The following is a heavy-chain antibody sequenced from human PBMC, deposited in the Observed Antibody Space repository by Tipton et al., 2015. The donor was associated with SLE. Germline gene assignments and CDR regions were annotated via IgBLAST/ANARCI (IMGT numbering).Heavy chain of an antibody. J-gene: IGHJ6*03. D-gene: IGHD5-24*01. CDR2: VYYTGNT. V-gene: IGHV4-39*07. CDR1: GDSISSSSYY. Sequence: TLSLTCIVSGDSISSSSYYWGWIRQPPGKGLEWVGTVYYTGNTFYNPSLKSRVTISVDTSKNQFSLNLYSVSVADTAVYYCVRGRGWLQFRRYYYYMDVWGKGATVTVSS. CDR3: VRGRGWLQFRRYYYYMDV.